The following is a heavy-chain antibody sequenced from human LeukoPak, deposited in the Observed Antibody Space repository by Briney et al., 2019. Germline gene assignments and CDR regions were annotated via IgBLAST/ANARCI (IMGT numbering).Heavy chain of an antibody. CDR1: GFAFSSCA. CDR2: VSGSGSST. CDR3: AKAIYSVRLYYFDY. V-gene: IGHV3-23*01. D-gene: IGHD2-15*01. J-gene: IGHJ4*02. Sequence: GGSLRLSCAASGFAFSSCAMSWVRQAPGKGLEWVSTVSGSGSSTDSADSVKGRFTISRDNSKNTLYLQMNSLRAEDTAVYYCAKAIYSVRLYYFDYWGQGTLVTVSS.